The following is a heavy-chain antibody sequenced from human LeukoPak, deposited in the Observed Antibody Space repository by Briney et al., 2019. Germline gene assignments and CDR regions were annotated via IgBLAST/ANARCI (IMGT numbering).Heavy chain of an antibody. Sequence: SETLSLTCTVSGGSISSSSYYWGWIRQPPGKGLEWIGSIYYSGSTYYNPSLKSRVTISVDTSKNQFSLKLSSVTAADTAVYYCASTQGSNYYGSGSFDYWGQGTLVTVSS. CDR2: IYYSGST. CDR3: ASTQGSNYYGSGSFDY. J-gene: IGHJ4*02. CDR1: GGSISSSSYY. V-gene: IGHV4-39*01. D-gene: IGHD3-10*01.